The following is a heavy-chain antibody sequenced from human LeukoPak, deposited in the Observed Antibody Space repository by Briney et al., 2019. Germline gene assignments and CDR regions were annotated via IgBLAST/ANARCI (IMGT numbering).Heavy chain of an antibody. CDR3: ARHSRVGSTWTHFDY. Sequence: PGESLKISCKGSGYRFTNYWIGWVRQMPGKGLEWMGIIYPGDSDTRYSPSFQGQVTISVDKSISTAYLQWSSLKASDTAIYYCARHSRVGSTWTHFDYWGRGTLVTVSS. CDR2: IYPGDSDT. D-gene: IGHD3/OR15-3a*01. CDR1: GYRFTNYW. V-gene: IGHV5-51*01. J-gene: IGHJ4*02.